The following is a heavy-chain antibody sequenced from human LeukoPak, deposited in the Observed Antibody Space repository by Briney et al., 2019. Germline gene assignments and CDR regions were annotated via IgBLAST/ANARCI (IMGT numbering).Heavy chain of an antibody. J-gene: IGHJ3*02. D-gene: IGHD4-23*01. V-gene: IGHV1-46*01. Sequence: ASVKVSCKASGYTFTSYYMHWVRQAPGQGLEWMGIINPSGGSTSYAQKFQGRVTMTRDTSTSTVYMELSSLRSEDTAVYYCARVVGYGGSSGAFDIWGQGTMVTVSS. CDR1: GYTFTSYY. CDR2: INPSGGST. CDR3: ARVVGYGGSSGAFDI.